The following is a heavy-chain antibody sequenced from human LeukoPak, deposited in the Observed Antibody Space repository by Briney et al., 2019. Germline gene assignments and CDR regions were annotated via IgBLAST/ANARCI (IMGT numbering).Heavy chain of an antibody. J-gene: IGHJ4*02. Sequence: GASVKVSCKSSGYTFTSYGISWVRQAPGQGREWVGWISAYNGNTNYAQKLQGRVTMTTDTSTSTAYMELRSLRSDDTAVYYCARVFSSSWYLEAIDYWGQGTLVTVSS. CDR3: ARVFSSSWYLEAIDY. CDR1: GYTFTSYG. D-gene: IGHD6-13*01. V-gene: IGHV1-18*01. CDR2: ISAYNGNT.